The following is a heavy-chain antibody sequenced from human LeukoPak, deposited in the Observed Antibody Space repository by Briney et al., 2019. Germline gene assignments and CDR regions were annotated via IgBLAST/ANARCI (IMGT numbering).Heavy chain of an antibody. V-gene: IGHV4-34*01. CDR1: GGSFSGYY. J-gene: IGHJ5*02. Sequence: PSETLSLTCAVYGGSFSGYYWSWIRQPPGEGLEWIGEINHSGSTNYNPSLKSRVTISVDTSKNQFSLKLSSVTAADTAVYYCARGARTPSGYGSRTAGRANWFDPWGQGTLVTVSS. CDR3: ARGARTPSGYGSRTAGRANWFDP. D-gene: IGHD5-12*01. CDR2: INHSGST.